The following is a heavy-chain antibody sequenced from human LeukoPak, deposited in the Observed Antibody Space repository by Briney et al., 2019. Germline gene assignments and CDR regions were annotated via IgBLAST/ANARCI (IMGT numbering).Heavy chain of an antibody. CDR1: GGSIMSGYYY. Sequence: SETLSLTCTVSGGSIMSGYYYWGWIRQPPGKGLEWIGYTYYSGSTNYNPSLKSRVTISVDTSKNQFSLKLSSVTAADTAVYYCARESAYYYDSSGYYYYYGMDVWGQGTTVTVSS. CDR3: ARESAYYYDSSGYYYYYGMDV. V-gene: IGHV4-61*01. D-gene: IGHD3-22*01. CDR2: TYYSGST. J-gene: IGHJ6*02.